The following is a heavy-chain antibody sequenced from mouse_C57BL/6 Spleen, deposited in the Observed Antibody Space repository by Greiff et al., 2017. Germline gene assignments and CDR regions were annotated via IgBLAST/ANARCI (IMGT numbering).Heavy chain of an antibody. Sequence: EVKVVESGGGLVKPGGSLKLSCAASGFTFSSYAMSWVRQTPEKRLEWVATISDGGSYTYYPDNVKGRFTISRDNAKNNLYLQMSHLKSEDTAMYYCARDQGTIVGRGYYFDYWGQGTTLTVSS. J-gene: IGHJ2*01. V-gene: IGHV5-4*01. CDR1: GFTFSSYA. CDR3: ARDQGTIVGRGYYFDY. D-gene: IGHD2-5*01. CDR2: ISDGGSYT.